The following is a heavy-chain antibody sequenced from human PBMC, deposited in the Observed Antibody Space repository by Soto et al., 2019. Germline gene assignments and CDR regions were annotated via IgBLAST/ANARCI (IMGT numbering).Heavy chain of an antibody. CDR2: IYYSGST. J-gene: IGHJ5*02. D-gene: IGHD6-13*01. CDR3: ARDPPLGAAAGNGWFDP. V-gene: IGHV4-61*08. CDR1: GGSISSGDYY. Sequence: PSETLSLTCTVSGGSISSGDYYWSWIRQPPGKGLEWIGYIYYSGSTNYNPSLKSRVTMSVDTSKNQFSLKLSSVTAADTAVYYCARDPPLGAAAGNGWFDPWGQGTLVTVSS.